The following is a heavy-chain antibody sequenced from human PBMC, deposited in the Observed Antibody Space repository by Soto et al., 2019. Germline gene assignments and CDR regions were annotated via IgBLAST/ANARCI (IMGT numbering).Heavy chain of an antibody. CDR1: GFIFSDYY. V-gene: IGHV3-11*01. J-gene: IGHJ4*02. D-gene: IGHD3-16*01. Sequence: GSLRLSCTASGFIFSDYYMSWIRQAPGKGLEWVSDISNSGRITHHADSVEGRFTISRDNAKDSLYLQTNSLRPEDSAIYYCARDHGGGGLTLEYWGQGTLVTVSS. CDR2: ISNSGRIT. CDR3: ARDHGGGGLTLEY.